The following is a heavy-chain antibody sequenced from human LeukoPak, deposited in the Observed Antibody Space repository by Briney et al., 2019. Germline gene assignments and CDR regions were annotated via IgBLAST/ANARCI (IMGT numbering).Heavy chain of an antibody. CDR3: ARGRGYTGSPVDY. D-gene: IGHD1-26*01. CDR2: SNSDGSST. Sequence: GGSLRLSCAASGFTSNNYWMHWVRQAPGKGLVWVSRSNSDGSSTSYADSVKGRFTVSRDNAKNTLYLQMNSLRAEDTAVFYCARGRGYTGSPVDYWGQGTLVTVSS. J-gene: IGHJ4*02. CDR1: GFTSNNYW. V-gene: IGHV3-74*01.